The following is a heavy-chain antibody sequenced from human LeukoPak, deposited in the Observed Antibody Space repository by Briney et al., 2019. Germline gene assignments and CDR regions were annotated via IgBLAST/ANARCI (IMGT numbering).Heavy chain of an antibody. Sequence: PGGSLRLSCAASGFTFSSYGMHWVRQAPGKGLEWVAVISYDGSNKYYADSVKGRFTISRDNSKNTLYLQMNSLRAEDTAVYYCAKDWKRGYYYDSSSYLPDYWGQGTLVTVSS. CDR3: AKDWKRGYYYDSSSYLPDY. V-gene: IGHV3-30*18. CDR2: ISYDGSNK. D-gene: IGHD3-22*01. CDR1: GFTFSSYG. J-gene: IGHJ4*02.